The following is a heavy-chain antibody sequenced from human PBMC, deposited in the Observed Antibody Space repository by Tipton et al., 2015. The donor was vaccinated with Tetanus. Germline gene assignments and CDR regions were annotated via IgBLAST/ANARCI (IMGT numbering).Heavy chain of an antibody. J-gene: IGHJ6*02. CDR3: ARDITVYGVDA. D-gene: IGHD3-3*01. CDR2: IYYSGST. V-gene: IGHV4-31*03. Sequence: TLSLTCTVSGGSISSGGYYWSWIRQHPGKGLEWIGYIYYSGSTYYNPSLKSRVTISVDASNNQFSLMLSSVTAADTGIYYCARDITVYGVDAWGQGTTVTVSS. CDR1: GGSISSGGYY.